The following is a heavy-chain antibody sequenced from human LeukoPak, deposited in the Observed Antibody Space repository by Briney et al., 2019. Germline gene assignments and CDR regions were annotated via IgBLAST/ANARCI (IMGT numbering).Heavy chain of an antibody. D-gene: IGHD4/OR15-4a*01. J-gene: IGHJ5*02. V-gene: IGHV4-59*01. CDR1: RGSISGYS. CDR3: VRGPYGASISKWFDP. CDR2: IYYSGDT. Sequence: SETLSLTCTVSRGSISGYSWSWIRQSPGGGLEWIGYIYYSGDTAYNPSLRSRVTMSVDTSKNQLSLQLRSMTSADTAVYYCVRGPYGASISKWFDPWGQGTLVTVSS.